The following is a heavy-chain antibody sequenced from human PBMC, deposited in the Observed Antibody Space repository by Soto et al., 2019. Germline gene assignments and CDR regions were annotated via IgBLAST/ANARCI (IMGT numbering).Heavy chain of an antibody. V-gene: IGHV1-46*01. CDR2: INPSGGST. CDR3: ARDSEQLWYFDY. J-gene: IGHJ4*02. CDR1: GYTFTSYG. Sequence: ASVKVSCKASGYTFTSYGISWVRQAPGQGLEWMGIINPSGGSTSYAQKFQGRVTMTRDTSTSTVYMELSSLRSEDTAVYYCARDSEQLWYFDYWGQGTLVTAPQ. D-gene: IGHD5-18*01.